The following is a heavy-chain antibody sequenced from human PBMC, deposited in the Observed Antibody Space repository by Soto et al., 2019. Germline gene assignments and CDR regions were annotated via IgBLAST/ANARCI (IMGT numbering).Heavy chain of an antibody. J-gene: IGHJ3*02. V-gene: IGHV3-9*01. CDR2: ISWNSGSI. CDR1: GFTFDDYA. Sequence: PGGSLRLSCAASGFTFDDYAMHWVRQAPGKGLEWVSGISWNSGSIGYADSVKGRFTISRDNAKNSLYLQMNSLRAEDTALYYCAKDLRYSYVQAAFDIWGQGPTVTVSS. D-gene: IGHD5-18*01. CDR3: AKDLRYSYVQAAFDI.